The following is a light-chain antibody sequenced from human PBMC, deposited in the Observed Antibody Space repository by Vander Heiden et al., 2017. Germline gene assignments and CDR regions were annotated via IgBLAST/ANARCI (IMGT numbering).Light chain of an antibody. V-gene: IGLV1-44*01. J-gene: IGLJ2*01. CDR3: AAWDDSLNGPV. CDR2: SHN. Sequence: QSALTQPPSASGTPGQRVTISCSGSSSNIGSKAVNWYQQLPGTAPKLLIYSHNQRPSGVPDRFSASKSGTSASLAISGLQSEDEADYYCAAWDDSLNGPVFGGGTKLTVL. CDR1: SSNIGSKA.